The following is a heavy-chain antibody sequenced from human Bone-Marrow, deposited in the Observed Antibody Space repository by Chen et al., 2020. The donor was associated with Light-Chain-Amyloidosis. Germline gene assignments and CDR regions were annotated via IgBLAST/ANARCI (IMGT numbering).Heavy chain of an antibody. CDR2: ISGDSNDI. J-gene: IGHJ6*02. Sequence: EVQLVESGGGLVKPGGSLRLSCAASGFTFSDYIMNWVRQAPGKGLEWVSPISGDSNDIYYAGSVKGRLTISRDNAKNSVYLQMNSLRTEDKAVYYCAREPTTDPLYYYGMDVWGQGSTVTVSS. D-gene: IGHD1-1*01. CDR3: AREPTTDPLYYYGMDV. V-gene: IGHV3-21*01. CDR1: GFTFSDYI.